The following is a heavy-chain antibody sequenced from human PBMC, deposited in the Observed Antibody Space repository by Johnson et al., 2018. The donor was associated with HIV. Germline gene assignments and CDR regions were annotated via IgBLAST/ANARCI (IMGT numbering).Heavy chain of an antibody. CDR2: ISSEAYGGTT. V-gene: IGHV3-49*03. Sequence: VQLVESGGGLVQPGRSLRLSCTASGFTFGDYAMGWFRQAPGKGLEWVGFISSEAYGGTTEYAASVKGRFTISRDDSKNTLYLQMNSLRAEDTAVYYCARDTPFDIWGQGTMVTVSS. J-gene: IGHJ3*02. CDR3: ARDTPFDI. CDR1: GFTFGDYA.